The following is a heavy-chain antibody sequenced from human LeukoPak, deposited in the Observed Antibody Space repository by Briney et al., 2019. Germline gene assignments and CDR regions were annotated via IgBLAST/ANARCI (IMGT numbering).Heavy chain of an antibody. J-gene: IGHJ5*02. D-gene: IGHD3-10*01. Sequence: ASVKVSCKASGYTFTSYAMNWVRQAPGQGLEWMGWINTNTGNPTYAQGFTGRFVFSLDTSVSTAYLQISSLKAEDIAVYYCARDGSFGELSGDFDPWGQGTLVTVSS. CDR3: ARDGSFGELSGDFDP. V-gene: IGHV7-4-1*02. CDR1: GYTFTSYA. CDR2: INTNTGNP.